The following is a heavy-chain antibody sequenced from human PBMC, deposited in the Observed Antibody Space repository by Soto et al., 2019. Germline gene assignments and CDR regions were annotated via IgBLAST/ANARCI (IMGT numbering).Heavy chain of an antibody. J-gene: IGHJ4*02. V-gene: IGHV3-64D*06. CDR2: ISSYGADT. CDR1: GFTFNSYA. Sequence: GSLRLSCSASGFTFNSYAMHWARQAPGKGLEFVSAISSYGADTYYADSVKGRFAISRDNSKNTLYLQMSSLRAEDTALYYCVKEGYMRSDWYGQFDYWGQGALVTVS. CDR3: VKEGYMRSDWYGQFDY. D-gene: IGHD6-19*01.